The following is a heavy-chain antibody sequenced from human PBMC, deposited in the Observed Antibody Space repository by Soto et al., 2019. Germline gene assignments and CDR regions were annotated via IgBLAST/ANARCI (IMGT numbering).Heavy chain of an antibody. CDR3: AREERKVVTAIGAVDY. D-gene: IGHD2-21*02. Sequence: QVQLQESGPGLVKPSQTLSLTCTVSDGSISSGGYYWSWIRQHPGKGLEWIGYIYYSGSTYYNPSLKSRVTISVDTSKNQFSLKLSSVTAADTAVYYCAREERKVVTAIGAVDYWGQGTLVTVSS. V-gene: IGHV4-31*03. J-gene: IGHJ4*02. CDR1: DGSISSGGYY. CDR2: IYYSGST.